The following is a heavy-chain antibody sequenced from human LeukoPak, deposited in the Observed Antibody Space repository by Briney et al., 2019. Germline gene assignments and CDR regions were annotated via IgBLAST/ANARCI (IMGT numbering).Heavy chain of an antibody. V-gene: IGHV4-34*01. CDR2: INHSGST. CDR3: AREGEQQLSPDY. CDR1: GGSFSGYY. D-gene: IGHD6-13*01. Sequence: SETLSLTCAVYGGSFSGYYWSWIRQPPGKGLEWIGEINHSGSTNYNPSLKSRVTISVDTSKNQFSLKLSSVTAADTAVYYCAREGEQQLSPDYWGQGTLVTVSS. J-gene: IGHJ4*02.